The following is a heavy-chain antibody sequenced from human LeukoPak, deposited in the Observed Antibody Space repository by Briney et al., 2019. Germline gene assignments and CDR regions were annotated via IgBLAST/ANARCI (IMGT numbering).Heavy chain of an antibody. J-gene: IGHJ4*02. V-gene: IGHV3-23*01. CDR3: AKDQNTVATAPFDY. CDR1: GFTFSSYS. CDR2: INSAGST. D-gene: IGHD4-17*01. Sequence: GGSLRLSCAASGFTFSSYSMNWVRQAPGKGLEWVSAINSAGSTYYGDSVRGRFTISRDNSKNVLHLQMNSLRAEDTALYYCAKDQNTVATAPFDYWGLGTLVTVSS.